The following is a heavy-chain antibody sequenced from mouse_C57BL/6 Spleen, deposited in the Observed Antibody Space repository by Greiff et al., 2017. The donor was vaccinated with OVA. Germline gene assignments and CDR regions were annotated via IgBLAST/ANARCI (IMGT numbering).Heavy chain of an antibody. Sequence: QVQLQQSGAELAKPGASVKLSCKASGYTFTSYWMHWVKQRPGQGLEWIGYITPSSGYTKYNQKFKDKATLTADKSSSTAYMQLSSLTYEDSAVYYCARGLRGYYYAMDYWGQGPSVTVSS. J-gene: IGHJ4*01. CDR3: ARGLRGYYYAMDY. CDR1: GYTFTSYW. CDR2: ITPSSGYT. D-gene: IGHD2-4*01. V-gene: IGHV1-7*01.